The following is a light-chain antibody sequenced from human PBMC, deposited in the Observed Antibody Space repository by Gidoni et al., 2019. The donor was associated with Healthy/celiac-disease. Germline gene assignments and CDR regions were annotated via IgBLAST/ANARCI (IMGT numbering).Light chain of an antibody. Sequence: DIQMTQSPSSLSASVGDRVPITCRASQSISSYLNWYQQKPGKAPKLLIYAASSLQSGVPSRFSGSGSGTEFTLTISSLQPEDFATYYCQQSYSTLLLTFGGGTKVEIK. V-gene: IGKV1-39*01. CDR3: QQSYSTLLLT. CDR2: AAS. CDR1: QSISSY. J-gene: IGKJ4*01.